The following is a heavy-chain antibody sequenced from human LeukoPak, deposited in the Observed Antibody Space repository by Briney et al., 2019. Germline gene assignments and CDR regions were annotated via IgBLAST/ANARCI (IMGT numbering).Heavy chain of an antibody. CDR2: FDPEDGET. D-gene: IGHD3-3*01. V-gene: IGHV1-24*01. J-gene: IGHJ4*02. CDR3: ATDDPTIFGVVLFF. Sequence: ASVKVSCKVSGYTLTELSMHWVRQAPGKGLEWMGGFDPEDGETIYAQKFQGRVTMTEDTSTDTAYMELSSLRSEDTAVYYCATDDPTIFGVVLFFWGQGTLVTVSS. CDR1: GYTLTELS.